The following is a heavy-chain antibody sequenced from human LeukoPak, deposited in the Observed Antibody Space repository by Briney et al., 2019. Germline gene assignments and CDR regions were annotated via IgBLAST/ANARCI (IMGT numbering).Heavy chain of an antibody. CDR2: ISSSGSTI. Sequence: PGGSLRLSCAASGFTFSDYYMSWIRQAPGKGLEWVSYISSSGSTIYYAYSVKGRFTISRYNAKNSLYLQMKSLRAEDTAVYYCARLGTYCSGGSCYIDYWGQGTLVTVSS. D-gene: IGHD2-15*01. J-gene: IGHJ4*02. CDR1: GFTFSDYY. V-gene: IGHV3-11*04. CDR3: ARLGTYCSGGSCYIDY.